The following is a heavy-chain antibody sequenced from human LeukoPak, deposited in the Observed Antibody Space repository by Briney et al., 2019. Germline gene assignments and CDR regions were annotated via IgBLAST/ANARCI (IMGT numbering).Heavy chain of an antibody. CDR1: GGSISSSSYY. J-gene: IGHJ4*02. Sequence: SETLSLTCTVSGGSISSSSYYWGWIRQPPGKGLEWIGSIYYSGSTYYNPSLKSRVTMSVDTSKNQFSLKLSSVTAADTAVYYCAREGKGPGGDYWGQGTLVTVSS. CDR2: IYYSGST. D-gene: IGHD1-14*01. V-gene: IGHV4-39*07. CDR3: AREGKGPGGDY.